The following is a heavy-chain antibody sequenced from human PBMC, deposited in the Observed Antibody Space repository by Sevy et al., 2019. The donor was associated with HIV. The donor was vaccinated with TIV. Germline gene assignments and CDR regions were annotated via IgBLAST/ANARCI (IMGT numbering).Heavy chain of an antibody. V-gene: IGHV3-48*02. CDR3: ARLYYDYVWGSYPFKDFDC. CDR2: ISSSSSTI. D-gene: IGHD3-16*01. Sequence: GGSLRLSCAASGFTFSSYSMNWVRQAPGKGLEWVSYISSSSSTIYDADSVKGRFTISRDNAKNSLYLQMNSLRDEDTAVYYCARLYYDYVWGSYPFKDFDCWGQGTLVTVSS. J-gene: IGHJ4*02. CDR1: GFTFSSYS.